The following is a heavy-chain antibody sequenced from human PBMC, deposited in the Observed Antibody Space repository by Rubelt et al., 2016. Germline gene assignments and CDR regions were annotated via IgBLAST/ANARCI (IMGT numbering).Heavy chain of an antibody. Sequence: EYGGGLVQPGGSLRLSCAASGFTFSSYSMNWVRQAPGKGLEWVSSISSSSSYIYYADSVKGRFTISRDNAKNSLYLQMNSLRAEDTAVYYCARGEVQRGLRAFDIWGQGTMVTVSS. CDR3: ARGEVQRGLRAFDI. J-gene: IGHJ3*02. CDR1: GFTFSSYS. CDR2: ISSSSSYI. D-gene: IGHD5-18*01. V-gene: IGHV3-21*01.